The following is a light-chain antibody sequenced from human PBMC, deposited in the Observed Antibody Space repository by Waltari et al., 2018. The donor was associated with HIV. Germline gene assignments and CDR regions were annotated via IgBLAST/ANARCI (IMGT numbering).Light chain of an antibody. J-gene: IGLJ2*01. Sequence: QSVLTQPPSASGTPGQRVTIPCSGSTSNIGSHPVSWYQHLHGAAPKLLIYNNSKQPAGVPDRFSGSKSDTSAPLAISGLQSEDESGYFCAAWDDSLNGAIFGRGTKLTVL. CDR3: AAWDDSLNGAI. CDR2: NNS. CDR1: TSNIGSHP. V-gene: IGLV1-44*01.